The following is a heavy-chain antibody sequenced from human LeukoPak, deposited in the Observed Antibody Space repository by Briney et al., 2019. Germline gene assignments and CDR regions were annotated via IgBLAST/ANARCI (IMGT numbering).Heavy chain of an antibody. CDR2: IYYSGST. CDR1: GGSISSSSYY. D-gene: IGHD2-2*01. CDR3: ARDGGYCSSTSCSPINLYYYYYYMDV. Sequence: SETLSLTCTVSGGSISSSSYYCGWIRQPPGKGLEWIGSIYYSGSTSNNPSLKSRVTISVDTSKNQFSLKLSSVTAADTAVYYCARDGGYCSSTSCSPINLYYYYYYMDVWGKGTTVTVSS. V-gene: IGHV4-39*07. J-gene: IGHJ6*03.